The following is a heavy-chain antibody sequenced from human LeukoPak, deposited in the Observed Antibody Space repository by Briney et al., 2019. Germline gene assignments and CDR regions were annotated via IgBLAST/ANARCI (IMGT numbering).Heavy chain of an antibody. V-gene: IGHV4-61*01. D-gene: IGHD3-10*01. J-gene: IGHJ4*02. Sequence: SETLSFTCTVSGGSVSSGSCYWSWIRQPPGKGLEWIGYIYYSGSANYNPSLESRVIISVDTSKNQFSLKLSSVTAADTAVYYCASLWFGEFHYWDQGTLVTVSS. CDR1: GGSVSSGSCY. CDR2: IYYSGSA. CDR3: ASLWFGEFHY.